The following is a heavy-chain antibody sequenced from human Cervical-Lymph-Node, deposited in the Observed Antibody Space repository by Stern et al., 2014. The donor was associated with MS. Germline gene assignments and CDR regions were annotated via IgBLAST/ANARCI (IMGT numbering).Heavy chain of an antibody. V-gene: IGHV4-30-4*01. Sequence: QLQLQESGPGLVKASQTLSLTCSVSGASIHSYDHYWTWVRHRPGKGLEWIGYIFYSGTTNYNPSFERRLSISVDTSANQFSLRLRSVNAADTAVYWCARGNTYGLPPRSGADVWGHGITVIVSS. D-gene: IGHD3-16*01. CDR2: IFYSGTT. CDR1: GASIHSYDHY. J-gene: IGHJ6*02. CDR3: ARGNTYGLPPRSGADV.